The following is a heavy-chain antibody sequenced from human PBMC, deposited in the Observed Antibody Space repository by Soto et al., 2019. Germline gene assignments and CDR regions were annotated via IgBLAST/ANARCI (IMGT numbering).Heavy chain of an antibody. V-gene: IGHV1-18*01. CDR2: VDAHSGKT. D-gene: IGHD1-1*01. CDR1: GYTFTSYG. Sequence: QVPLVQSGTEVKKPGASVKVSCKTSGYTFTSYGISWVRQAPGHGLEWMGWVDAHSGKTQYGHKVHGRVTMTADTYTNIGYMDLRSLRSDDTAVYYCARVLDEGRPADHWGQGTLVTVSS. CDR3: ARVLDEGRPADH. J-gene: IGHJ4*02.